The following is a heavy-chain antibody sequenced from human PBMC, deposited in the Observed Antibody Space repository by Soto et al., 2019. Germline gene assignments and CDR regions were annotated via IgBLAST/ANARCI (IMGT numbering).Heavy chain of an antibody. CDR3: AHSVVAGLGYYFDY. J-gene: IGHJ4*02. Sequence: QITLKESGPTLVKPTQTLTLTCTFSGFSLSSTRVAVGWIRQPPGKSLEGLALIYWDDDKRYSPFLKSRLTITKDTSKNQVVITMTNMDPVDTATYYCAHSVVAGLGYYFDYWGQGTLVTVSS. CDR1: GFSLSSTRVA. CDR2: IYWDDDK. V-gene: IGHV2-5*02. D-gene: IGHD6-19*01.